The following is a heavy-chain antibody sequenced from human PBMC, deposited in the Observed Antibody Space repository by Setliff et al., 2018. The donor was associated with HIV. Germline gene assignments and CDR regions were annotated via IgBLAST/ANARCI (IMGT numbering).Heavy chain of an antibody. CDR2: ISGRGAST. J-gene: IGHJ4*02. CDR1: GFTFREKA. V-gene: IGHV3-23*01. Sequence: LRLSCAASGFTFREKAMTWVRQPPGKGLEWVSGISGRGASTYYADAARDRFTISRDNSRDTVFLEMTSLRAEDTAVYYCAKAMGHLPYFFDSWGQGTLVTVSS. CDR3: AKAMGHLPYFFDS.